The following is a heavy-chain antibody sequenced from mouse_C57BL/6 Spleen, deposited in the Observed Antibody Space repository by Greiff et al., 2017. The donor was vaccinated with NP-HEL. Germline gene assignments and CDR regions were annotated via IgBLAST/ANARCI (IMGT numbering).Heavy chain of an antibody. D-gene: IGHD2-2*01. J-gene: IGHJ3*01. CDR3: ARALSTMVTTGGFAY. CDR2: IYPGGGYT. Sequence: VQLQQSGAELVRPGTSVKMSCKASGYTFTNYWIGWAKQRPGHGLEWIGDIYPGGGYTNYNEKFKGKATLTADKSSSTAYMQFSSLTSEDSAIYYCARALSTMVTTGGFAYWGQGTLVTVSA. V-gene: IGHV1-63*01. CDR1: GYTFTNYW.